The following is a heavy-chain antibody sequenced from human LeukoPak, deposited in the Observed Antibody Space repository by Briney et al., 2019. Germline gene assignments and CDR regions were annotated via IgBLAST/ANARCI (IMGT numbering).Heavy chain of an antibody. V-gene: IGHV3-11*04. CDR3: ARDFSACSNGVCPDFDY. CDR1: GFTFSDYY. Sequence: PGGSLRLSCAASGFTFSDYYMSWIRQAPGKGLEWVSYISSSGSTIYYADSVKGRFTISRDNAKNSLYLQMNSLRADDTAVYYCARDFSACSNGVCPDFDYWGQGTLVTVSS. CDR2: ISSSGSTI. J-gene: IGHJ4*02. D-gene: IGHD2-8*01.